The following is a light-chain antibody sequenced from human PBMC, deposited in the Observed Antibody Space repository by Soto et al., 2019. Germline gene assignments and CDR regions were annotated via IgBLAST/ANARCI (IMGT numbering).Light chain of an antibody. Sequence: DIQMTQSPSSLSASVGDRVAITCRASQSVSTYLNWYQQKPGKAPKLLIYAASSLQSGVPSRFSASGSGTNFTLTISSLQPEDFANYYWQQTYSTPHTFGQGTKLEIK. CDR3: QQTYSTPHT. CDR2: AAS. V-gene: IGKV1-39*01. J-gene: IGKJ2*01. CDR1: QSVSTY.